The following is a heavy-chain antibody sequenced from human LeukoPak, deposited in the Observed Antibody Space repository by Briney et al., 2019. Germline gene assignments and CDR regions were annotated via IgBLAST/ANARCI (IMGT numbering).Heavy chain of an antibody. D-gene: IGHD3-10*01. CDR1: GGSISSYY. CDR2: IYYSGTT. V-gene: IGHV4-59*01. CDR3: AKLKGWYGEGYFDY. J-gene: IGHJ4*02. Sequence: KSSETLSLTCTVSGGSISSYYWSWIRQPPGKGLEWIGYIYYSGTTNYNPSLETRVTISVDTSKNQFSLRLSSVTAADTAVYYCAKLKGWYGEGYFDYWGQGTVVTVSS.